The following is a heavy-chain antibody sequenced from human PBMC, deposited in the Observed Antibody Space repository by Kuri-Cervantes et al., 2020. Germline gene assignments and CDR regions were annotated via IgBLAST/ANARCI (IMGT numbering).Heavy chain of an antibody. V-gene: IGHV1-46*01. CDR3: GSISDCSSTSCPRDYYYGMDV. D-gene: IGHD2-2*01. CDR1: GYTFTSYY. CDR2: INPSGGST. J-gene: IGHJ6*02. Sequence: ASVKVSCKASGYTFTSYYMHWVRQAPGQGLEWMGIINPSGGSTSYEQKFQGRVTMTRDTSTSTVYMEPSSLRSEDTAVYYCGSISDCSSTSCPRDYYYGMDVWGQGTTVTVSS.